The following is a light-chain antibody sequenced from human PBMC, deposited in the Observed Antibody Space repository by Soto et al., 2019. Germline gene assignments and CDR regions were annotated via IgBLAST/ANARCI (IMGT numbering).Light chain of an antibody. CDR3: QQYNNWS. V-gene: IGKV3-15*01. Sequence: EIVMMQSPATLSVSPGERATISFRASQSVSSNLAWYQQKPGQAPRLLIYGASTRATGIPARFSGSGSGTEFTLIISSLQSEDFAVYYCQQYNNWSFGGGTRWIS. CDR2: GAS. J-gene: IGKJ4*01. CDR1: QSVSSN.